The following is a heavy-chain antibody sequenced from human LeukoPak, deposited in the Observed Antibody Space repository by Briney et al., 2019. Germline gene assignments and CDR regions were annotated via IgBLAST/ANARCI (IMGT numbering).Heavy chain of an antibody. CDR1: GGSISSGDYY. V-gene: IGHV4-30-4*08. CDR2: IYYSGST. CDR3: ARDLEAIDRSSHDAFDI. Sequence: SQTLSLTCTVSGGSISSGDYYWSWIRQPPGKGLEWIGYIYYSGSTYYNPSLKSRVTISVDTSKNQFSLKLSSVTAADTAVYYCARDLEAIDRSSHDAFDIWGQGTMVTVSS. J-gene: IGHJ3*02. D-gene: IGHD6-6*01.